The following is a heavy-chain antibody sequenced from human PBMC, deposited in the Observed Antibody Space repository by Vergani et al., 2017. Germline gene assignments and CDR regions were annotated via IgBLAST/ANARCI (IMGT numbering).Heavy chain of an antibody. D-gene: IGHD6-6*01. J-gene: IGHJ4*02. V-gene: IGHV1-2*06. CDR2: INPNSGGQ. CDR1: GYTFTGYY. Sequence: QVQLVQSGAEVKKPGASVKVSCKASGYTFTGYYMHWVRQAPGQGLEWMGRINPNSGGQNYEQKFQGRVTMNRDTSISTAYMELSRLRSDDTAVYYCARDSSPEFYSSSPTFDYWGQGTLVTVSS. CDR3: ARDSSPEFYSSSPTFDY.